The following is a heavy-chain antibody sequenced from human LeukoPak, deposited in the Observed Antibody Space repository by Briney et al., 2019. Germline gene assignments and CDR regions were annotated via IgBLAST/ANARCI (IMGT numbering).Heavy chain of an antibody. CDR3: ARSVRSDIVVVRATFQH. J-gene: IGHJ1*01. V-gene: IGHV1-69*13. CDR2: IIPIFGTA. CDR1: GGTFSSYA. Sequence: SVKVSCTASGGTFSSYAISWVRQAPGQGLEWMGGIIPIFGTANYAQKFQGRVTITADESTSTAYMELSSLRSEDTAVYYCARSVRSDIVVVRATFQHWGQGTLVTVSS. D-gene: IGHD2-2*01.